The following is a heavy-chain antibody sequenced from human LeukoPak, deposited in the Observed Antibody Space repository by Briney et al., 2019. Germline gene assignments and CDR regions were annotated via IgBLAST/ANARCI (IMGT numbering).Heavy chain of an antibody. D-gene: IGHD2-15*01. CDR3: ARHGNIVVVVAARGFDP. CDR2: IYYSGST. Sequence: SETLSLTCTVSGGSISSGGYYWSWIRQHPGKGLEWIGYIYYSGSTYYNPSRKSRVTISVDTSKSQFSLRLSSVTAADTAFYYWARHGNIVVVVAARGFDPWGQGTLVTVSS. CDR1: GGSISSGGYY. J-gene: IGHJ5*02. V-gene: IGHV4-39*01.